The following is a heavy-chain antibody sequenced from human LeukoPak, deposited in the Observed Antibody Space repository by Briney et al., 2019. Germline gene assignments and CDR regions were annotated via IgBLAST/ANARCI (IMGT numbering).Heavy chain of an antibody. D-gene: IGHD3-9*01. V-gene: IGHV4-59*01. Sequence: SETLSLTCTASGGSISSYYWSWIRQPPGKGLEWIGYIYYSGSTNYNPSLKSRVTISVDTSKNQFSLKLSSVTAADTAVYYCAGSGFDRAFDIWGQGTMVTVSS. J-gene: IGHJ3*02. CDR2: IYYSGST. CDR1: GGSISSYY. CDR3: AGSGFDRAFDI.